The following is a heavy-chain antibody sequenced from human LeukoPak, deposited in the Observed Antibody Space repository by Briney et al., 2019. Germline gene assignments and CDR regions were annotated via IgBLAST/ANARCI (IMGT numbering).Heavy chain of an antibody. CDR2: ISAYNGNT. V-gene: IGHV1-18*01. D-gene: IGHD3-3*01. J-gene: IGHJ4*02. CDR1: GYTFTSYG. Sequence: ASVEVSCKASGYTFTSYGISWVRQAPGQGLEWMGWISAYNGNTNYAQKLQGRVTMTTDTSTSTAYMELRSLRSDDTAVYYCARSRYDFWSGYSANFDYWGQGTLVAVSS. CDR3: ARSRYDFWSGYSANFDY.